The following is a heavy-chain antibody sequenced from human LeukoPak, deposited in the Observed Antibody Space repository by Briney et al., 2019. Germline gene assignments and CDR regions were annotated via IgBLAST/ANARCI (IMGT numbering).Heavy chain of an antibody. J-gene: IGHJ4*02. CDR3: ARRVNSGSYRGYSFDY. Sequence: SETLSLTCTVSGGSISSSSCYWGWIRQPPGKGLEWIGSIYYSGSTYYNPSLKSRVTISVDTSKNQFSLKLSSVTAADTAVYYCARRVNSGSYRGYSFDYWGQGTLVTVSS. V-gene: IGHV4-39*01. CDR1: GGSISSSSCY. CDR2: IYYSGST. D-gene: IGHD1-26*01.